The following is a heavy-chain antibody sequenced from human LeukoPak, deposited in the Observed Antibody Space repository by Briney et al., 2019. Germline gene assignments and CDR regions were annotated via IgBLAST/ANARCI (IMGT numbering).Heavy chain of an antibody. CDR1: RNTFTSYD. V-gene: IGHV1-8*01. Sequence: ASVKVSCKTSRNTFTSYDINWLRQATGQGLEWMGWMNPNTGNADSAQKFQGRVTMTRNISISTAYMELSSLRFEDTAVYYCARCTGGDCGGAFDIWGQGTMVTVSS. D-gene: IGHD2-21*02. J-gene: IGHJ3*02. CDR3: ARCTGGDCGGAFDI. CDR2: MNPNTGNA.